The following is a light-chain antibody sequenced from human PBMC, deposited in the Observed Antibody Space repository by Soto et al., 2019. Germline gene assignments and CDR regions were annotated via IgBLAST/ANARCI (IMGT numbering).Light chain of an antibody. V-gene: IGLV2-14*01. CDR2: EVS. CDR3: SSYTSSSLWV. J-gene: IGLJ3*02. CDR1: SSDVGGHNY. Sequence: QSPLTQPASVSGSPGQSVTISCTGTSSDVGGHNYVSWYQHHPGKAPKLMIYEVSNRPSGVSNRFSGSKSGSTASLTISGLQAEDEANYYCSSYTSSSLWVFGGGTKLTVL.